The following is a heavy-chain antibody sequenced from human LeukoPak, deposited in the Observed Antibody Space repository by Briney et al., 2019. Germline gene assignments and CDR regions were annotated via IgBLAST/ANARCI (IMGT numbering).Heavy chain of an antibody. Sequence: GGSLRLSCAASGFTVSSNYMSWVRQAPGKGLDWVSGISGSGGTTYYVDSVKGRFTISRDNSKNTLYLQMNSLRAEDTAVYYCAKGDDIWTAYPYYFDFWGQGTLVTVSS. CDR2: ISGSGGTT. CDR1: GFTVSSNY. CDR3: AKGDDIWTAYPYYFDF. J-gene: IGHJ4*02. V-gene: IGHV3-23*01. D-gene: IGHD3-9*01.